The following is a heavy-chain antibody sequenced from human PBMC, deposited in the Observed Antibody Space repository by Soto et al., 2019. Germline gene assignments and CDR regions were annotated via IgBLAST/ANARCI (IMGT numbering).Heavy chain of an antibody. D-gene: IGHD2-2*01. CDR3: ARGPESSSTVYFDY. CDR2: ISAYNGNT. CDR1: GYTFTSYS. J-gene: IGHJ4*02. V-gene: IGHV1-18*01. Sequence: ASVKVSCKASGYTFTSYSISWVRQAPGQGLEWMGWISAYNGNTNYAQKLQGRVTMTTDTSTSTAYMELRSLRSDDTAVYYCARGPESSSTVYFDYWGQGTLVTVSS.